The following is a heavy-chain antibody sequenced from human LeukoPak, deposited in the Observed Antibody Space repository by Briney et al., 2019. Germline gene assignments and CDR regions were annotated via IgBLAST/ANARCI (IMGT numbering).Heavy chain of an antibody. Sequence: PGRSLRLSCAASGFTFSGYGMHWVRQAPGKGLEWVAVIYNDGNNKYYADSVKGRFTISRDNPKNTLYLQMNSLRAEDTAVYYCATWGSGTYNAYDHYGMDVWGQGTTVTVSS. CDR3: ATWGSGTYNAYDHYGMDV. V-gene: IGHV3-33*01. CDR1: GFTFSGYG. J-gene: IGHJ6*02. D-gene: IGHD3-10*01. CDR2: IYNDGNNK.